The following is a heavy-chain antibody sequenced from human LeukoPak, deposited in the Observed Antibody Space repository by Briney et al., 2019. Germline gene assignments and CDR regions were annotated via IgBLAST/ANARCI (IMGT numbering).Heavy chain of an antibody. J-gene: IGHJ4*02. Sequence: SETLSLTCAVSGYSISSGYYWGWIRQPPGKGLEWIGSIYHSGSTYYNPSLKSRVTISVDTSKNQFSLKLSSVTAADTAVYYCARAATNCSGGSCYPTLDYWGQGTLVTVSS. CDR1: GYSISSGYY. CDR3: ARAATNCSGGSCYPTLDY. CDR2: IYHSGST. D-gene: IGHD2-15*01. V-gene: IGHV4-38-2*01.